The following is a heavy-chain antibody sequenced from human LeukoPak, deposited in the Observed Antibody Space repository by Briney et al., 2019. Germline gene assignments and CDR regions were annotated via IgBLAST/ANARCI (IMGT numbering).Heavy chain of an antibody. CDR3: TKAVAYYFDS. V-gene: IGHV3-23*01. CDR2: VNGNSGVI. Sequence: PGGSLRLSCAASGFTFSNYAMRWVRQAPGKGLEWISGVNGNSGVIVYADAVRGRFTISRDNSKNTLYLQMNSLRAEDTAVYYCTKAVAYYFDSWGQGTLVTVSS. J-gene: IGHJ4*02. CDR1: GFTFSNYA.